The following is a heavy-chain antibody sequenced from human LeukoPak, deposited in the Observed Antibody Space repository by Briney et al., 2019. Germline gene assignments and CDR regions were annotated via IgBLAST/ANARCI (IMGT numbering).Heavy chain of an antibody. Sequence: SQTLSLTCAISGDSVSSNSAAWNWIRQSPSRGLEWLGRTYYRSKWYNDYAVSVKSRITINPDTSKNQFSLQLNSVTPEDTAVYYCARDLGARVPPGRHYYGMDVWGQGTTVTVSS. J-gene: IGHJ6*02. CDR2: TYYRSKWYN. CDR3: ARDLGARVPPGRHYYGMDV. V-gene: IGHV6-1*01. CDR1: GDSVSSNSAA. D-gene: IGHD1-1*01.